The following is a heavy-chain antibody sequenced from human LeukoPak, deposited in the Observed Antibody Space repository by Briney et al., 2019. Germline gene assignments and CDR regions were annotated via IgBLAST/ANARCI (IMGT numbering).Heavy chain of an antibody. J-gene: IGHJ4*02. CDR3: ARNRGGGSGYSDY. CDR1: GFTFDDYG. D-gene: IGHD3-22*01. CDR2: INWNGGGT. V-gene: IGHV3-20*04. Sequence: PGGSLRLSCATSGFTFDDYGMSWVRQVPGKGLEWVSGINWNGGGTAYADSVKGRFTISRDNAKNSLYLQMNSLRAEDTAMYYCARNRGGGSGYSDYWGQGTLVTVSS.